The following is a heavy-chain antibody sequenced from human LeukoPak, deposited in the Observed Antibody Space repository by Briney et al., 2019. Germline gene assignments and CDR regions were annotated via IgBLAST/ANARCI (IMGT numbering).Heavy chain of an antibody. CDR3: AKAYWGSDWFDH. Sequence: HPGGSLRLSCAASGFTFSSYGMHWVRQAPGKGLEWVAVISYDGSNKYYADSVKGRFTISRDNSKNTLYLQMNSLRAEDTAVYYCAKAYWGSDWFDHWGQGTLVTVSS. CDR2: ISYDGSNK. V-gene: IGHV3-30*18. CDR1: GFTFSSYG. D-gene: IGHD3-16*01. J-gene: IGHJ5*02.